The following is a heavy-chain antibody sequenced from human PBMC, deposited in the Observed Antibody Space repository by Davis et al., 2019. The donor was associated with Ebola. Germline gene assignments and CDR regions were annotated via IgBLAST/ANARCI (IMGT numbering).Heavy chain of an antibody. J-gene: IGHJ2*01. V-gene: IGHV4-31*11. D-gene: IGHD3-22*01. CDR3: ARDYYDSSGFLWYFDL. CDR2: IYYSGST. CDR1: GVSISSNGYY. Sequence: MPSETLSLTCAVSGVSISSNGYYWNWIRHHPGKGLEWIGYIYYSGSTYYNPSLKSRVTISVDTSKNQFSLKLSSVTAADAAVYYCARDYYDSSGFLWYFDLWGRGTLVAVSS.